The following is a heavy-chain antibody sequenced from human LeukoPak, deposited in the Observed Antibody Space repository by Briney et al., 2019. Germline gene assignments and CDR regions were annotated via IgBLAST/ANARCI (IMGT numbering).Heavy chain of an antibody. CDR3: ARRRGLGMVRGVSFDY. J-gene: IGHJ4*02. CDR2: INHSGST. D-gene: IGHD3-10*01. CDR1: GFTFSNYW. Sequence: GSLRLSCAASGFTFSNYWMSWVRQAPGKGLEWIGEINHSGSTNYNPSLKSRVTISVDTSKNQFSLKLSSVTAADTAVYYCARRRGLGMVRGVSFDYWGQGTLVTVSS. V-gene: IGHV4-34*01.